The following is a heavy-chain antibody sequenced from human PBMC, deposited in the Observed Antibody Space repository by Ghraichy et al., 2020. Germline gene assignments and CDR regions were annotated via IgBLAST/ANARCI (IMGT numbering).Heavy chain of an antibody. CDR3: ARDRGPSGWTYFDY. V-gene: IGHV4-61*01. J-gene: IGHJ4*02. Sequence: SETLSLTCTVSGGSVSSGSYYWSWIRQPPGKGLEWIGYIYYSGSTNYNPSLKSRVTISVDTSKNQFSLKLSSVTAADTAVYYCARDRGPSGWTYFDYWGQGTLVTVSS. D-gene: IGHD6-19*01. CDR1: GGSVSSGSYY. CDR2: IYYSGST.